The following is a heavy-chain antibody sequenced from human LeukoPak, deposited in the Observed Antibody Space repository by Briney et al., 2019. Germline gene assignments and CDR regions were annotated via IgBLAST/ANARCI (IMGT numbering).Heavy chain of an antibody. Sequence: SETLSLTCTVSGGSISSGDYYWSWIRQPPGKGLEWIGYIYYSGSTYYNPSLKSRVTISVDTSKNQFSLKLSSVTAADTAVYYCARDRPYGGNDYWGQGALVTVSS. CDR2: IYYSGST. D-gene: IGHD4-23*01. CDR1: GGSISSGDYY. V-gene: IGHV4-30-4*08. J-gene: IGHJ4*02. CDR3: ARDRPYGGNDY.